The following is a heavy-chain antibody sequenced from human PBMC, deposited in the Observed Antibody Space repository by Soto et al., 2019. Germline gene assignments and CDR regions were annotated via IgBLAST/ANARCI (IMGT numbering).Heavy chain of an antibody. V-gene: IGHV1-46*01. D-gene: IGHD6-6*01. J-gene: IGHJ6*02. CDR2: INPSGGST. CDR1: GYTFTSYY. CDR3: AGRLPTSSSSSLPETQMARWWYYYGMDV. Sequence: GASVKVSCKASGYTFTSYYMHWVRQAPGQGLEWMGIINPSGGSTSYAQKFQGRVTMTRDTSTSTVYMELSSLRSEDTAVYYCAGRLPTSSSSSLPETQMARWWYYYGMDVWGQGTTVTVSS.